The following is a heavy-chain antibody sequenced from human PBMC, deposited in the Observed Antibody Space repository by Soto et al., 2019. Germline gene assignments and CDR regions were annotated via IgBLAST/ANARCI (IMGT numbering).Heavy chain of an antibody. CDR2: IYYIGGT. D-gene: IGHD3-16*01. J-gene: IGHJ6*02. CDR1: GGSISSGGYY. CDR3: ARFHSYDLLLAV. V-gene: IGHV4-31*03. Sequence: PSETLALTCTVSGGSISSGGYYWSWVRQHPGKDLEWIGHIYYIGGTYFNPSLKSRVTISLDTSKNQFSLNLISVTAADTAIYYCARFHSYDLLLAVWGQGTTVTVSS.